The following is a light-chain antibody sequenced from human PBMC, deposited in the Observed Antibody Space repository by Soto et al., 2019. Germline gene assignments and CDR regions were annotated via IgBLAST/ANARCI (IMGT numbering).Light chain of an antibody. Sequence: DIHVNQSPSVLSVSLGDRITITCRASQTISIWLAWYQQKPGKAPKLLIYKASTLKSGVPSRFSGSGSGTEFTLTISSLQPDDFATYYCQQYYSDWTFGQGPKVDIK. CDR2: KAS. CDR1: QTISIW. J-gene: IGKJ1*01. V-gene: IGKV1-5*03. CDR3: QQYYSDWT.